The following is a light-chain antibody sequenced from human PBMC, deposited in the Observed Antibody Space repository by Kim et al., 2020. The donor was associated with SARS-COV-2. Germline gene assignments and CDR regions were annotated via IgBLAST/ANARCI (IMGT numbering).Light chain of an antibody. CDR1: QSCSSSY. Sequence: SPGERAPRSCGARQSCSSSYLACYQQEPRQAPRLRIYGASSRATVIPDRFSGSESGTDFSLTISRLEPEDFAVYYCQQYGSSQTFGQGTKVDIK. J-gene: IGKJ1*01. V-gene: IGKV3-20*01. CDR3: QQYGSSQT. CDR2: GAS.